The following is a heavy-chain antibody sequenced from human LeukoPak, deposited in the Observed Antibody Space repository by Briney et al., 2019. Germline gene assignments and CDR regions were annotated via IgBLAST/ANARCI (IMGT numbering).Heavy chain of an antibody. V-gene: IGHV4-34*01. CDR2: INHSGST. CDR1: GGSFCGYY. J-gene: IGHJ3*02. Sequence: ASETLSLTCAVYGGSFCGYYWSWIRQPPGKGLGWIGEINHSGSTNYNPSLKSRVTISVDTSKNQFSLKLSSVTAADTAVYYCARHRTTVTHAFDIWGQGTMVTVSS. CDR3: ARHRTTVTHAFDI. D-gene: IGHD4-17*01.